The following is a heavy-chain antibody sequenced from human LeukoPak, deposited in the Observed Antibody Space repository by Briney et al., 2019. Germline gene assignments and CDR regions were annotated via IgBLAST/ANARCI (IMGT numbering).Heavy chain of an antibody. Sequence: GSLRLSCAASGFTVSSNYMSWVRQAPGKGLEWVSVIYSGGSTYYADSVKGRFTISRDNSKNTLYLQMNSLRAEDTAVYYCARVLSGYDFDYWGQGTLVTVSS. CDR3: ARVLSGYDFDY. D-gene: IGHD5-12*01. V-gene: IGHV3-53*01. J-gene: IGHJ4*02. CDR1: GFTVSSNY. CDR2: IYSGGST.